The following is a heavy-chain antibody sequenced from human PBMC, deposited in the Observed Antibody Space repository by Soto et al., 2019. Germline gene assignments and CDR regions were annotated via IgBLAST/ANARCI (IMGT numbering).Heavy chain of an antibody. CDR3: ARLNSYDFLGDY. CDR1: GGSISSSSYY. V-gene: IGHV4-39*01. J-gene: IGHJ4*02. CDR2: IYYSGST. Sequence: PSETLSLTCTVSGGSISSSSYYWGWIRQPPGKGLEWIGSIYYSGSTYYNPSLKSRVTISVDTSKNQFSLKLSSVTAADTAVYYCARLNSYDFLGDYWGQGTLVTVSS. D-gene: IGHD3-3*01.